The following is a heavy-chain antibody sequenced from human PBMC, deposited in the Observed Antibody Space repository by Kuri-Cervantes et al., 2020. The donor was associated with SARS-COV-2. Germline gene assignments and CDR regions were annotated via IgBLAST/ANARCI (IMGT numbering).Heavy chain of an antibody. V-gene: IGHV4-39*01. CDR1: GGSISSSSYY. CDR2: IYYSGST. D-gene: IGHD2-2*01. CDR3: ARHRCCSTSCYPDY. J-gene: IGHJ4*02. Sequence: SETLSLTCTVSGGSISSSSYYWGWIRQPPGKGLEWIGSIYYSGSTYYNPSLKSRVTISVDTSKNQFSLKLSSVTAADTAVYYCARHRCCSTSCYPDYWGQGTLVTVSS.